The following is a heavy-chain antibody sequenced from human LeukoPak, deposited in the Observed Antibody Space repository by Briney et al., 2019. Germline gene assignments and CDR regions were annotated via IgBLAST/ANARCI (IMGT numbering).Heavy chain of an antibody. CDR3: ARNGDLDS. CDR1: GYTFTRYG. J-gene: IGHJ4*02. Sequence: ASVKVSCKASGYTFTRYGINWVRQATGQGLEWMGWMNPNSGKTGYAQKFQGRVTITRNTSMSTAYMELSGLRSEDTAMYYCARNGDLDSWGQGTLVTVSS. V-gene: IGHV1-8*03. CDR2: MNPNSGKT. D-gene: IGHD4-17*01.